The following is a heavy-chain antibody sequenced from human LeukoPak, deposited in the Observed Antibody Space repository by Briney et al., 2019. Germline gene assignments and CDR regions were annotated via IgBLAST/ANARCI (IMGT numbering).Heavy chain of an antibody. CDR2: LYSGGAT. V-gene: IGHV3-66*01. CDR1: GFTVKDNF. CDR3: TRDSANYHFAY. Sequence: TGGSLRLSCAASGFTVKDNFMSWVRQAPWKGLEWVSVLYSGGATYYADSVKGRFTISRDNSKNIVFLQMNDLRTEDTAFYYCTRDSANYHFAYWGQGALVTVSS. D-gene: IGHD4/OR15-4a*01. J-gene: IGHJ4*02.